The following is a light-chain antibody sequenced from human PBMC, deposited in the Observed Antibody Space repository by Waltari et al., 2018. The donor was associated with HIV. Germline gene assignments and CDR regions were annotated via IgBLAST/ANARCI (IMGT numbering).Light chain of an antibody. J-gene: IGKJ2*01. CDR1: QSVGSD. Sequence: EIVMTQYPATLSVSPGQRASLSCRASQSVGSDLAWYQQKPGQAPRLLIYGASTRATGIPARFSGSGSATEFTLTISSLQSEDFAVYYCQQYNNWPPYTFGQGTKLEIK. CDR2: GAS. V-gene: IGKV3-15*01. CDR3: QQYNNWPPYT.